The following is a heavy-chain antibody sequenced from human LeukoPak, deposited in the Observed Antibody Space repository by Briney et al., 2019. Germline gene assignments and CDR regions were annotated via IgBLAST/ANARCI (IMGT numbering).Heavy chain of an antibody. CDR2: INHSGST. CDR1: GGSISSNNW. Sequence: SETLSLTCVVSGGSISSNNWWTWVRQPPGKGLEWIGEINHSGSTNYNPSLESRLTISVDTSNNQFSLKLSSVTAADTAMYYCARWWGFDPWGQGTLVTVSS. D-gene: IGHD2-15*01. CDR3: ARWWGFDP. J-gene: IGHJ5*02. V-gene: IGHV4-4*02.